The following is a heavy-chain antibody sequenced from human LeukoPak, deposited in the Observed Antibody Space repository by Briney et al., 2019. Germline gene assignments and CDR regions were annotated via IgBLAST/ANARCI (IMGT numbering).Heavy chain of an antibody. CDR1: GFTFSSYG. J-gene: IGHJ6*03. V-gene: IGHV3-23*01. D-gene: IGHD3-3*01. Sequence: GGSLRLSCAASGFTFSSYGMSWVRQAPGKGLEWVSAISGSGGSTYYADSVKGRFTISRDNAKNSLYLQMNSLRAEDTAVYYCARDPSALKWLFSYMDVWGKGTTVTVSS. CDR2: ISGSGGST. CDR3: ARDPSALKWLFSYMDV.